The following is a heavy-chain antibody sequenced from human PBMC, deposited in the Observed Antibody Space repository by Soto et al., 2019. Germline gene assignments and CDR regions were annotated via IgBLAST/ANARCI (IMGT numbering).Heavy chain of an antibody. D-gene: IGHD3-3*01. J-gene: IGHJ4*02. CDR3: ARGHQDTIFGVVTYFDY. CDR2: ISSNGGST. CDR1: RFPFSSYP. Sequence: GGSMRLSSAASRFPFSSYPMHWVRPAPGKGLEYVSAISSNGGSTYYANSVKGRFTISRDNSKNTLYLQMGSLRAEDMAVYYCARGHQDTIFGVVTYFDYWGQGTLVTVSS. V-gene: IGHV3-64*01.